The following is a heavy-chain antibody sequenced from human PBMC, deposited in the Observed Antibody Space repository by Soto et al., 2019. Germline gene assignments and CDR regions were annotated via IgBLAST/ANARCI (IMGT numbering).Heavy chain of an antibody. Sequence: QVQLVQSGAEVKKPGSSVKVSCKASGGTFSSYAISWGRQAPGQGLGWMGGIIPIFGTANYAQKFQGRVTITADKSTSTAYMELSSLRSEDTAVYYCARTIVVVPAAPHYYYYYGMDVWGQGTTVTVSS. CDR3: ARTIVVVPAAPHYYYYYGMDV. J-gene: IGHJ6*02. D-gene: IGHD2-2*01. V-gene: IGHV1-69*06. CDR2: IIPIFGTA. CDR1: GGTFSSYA.